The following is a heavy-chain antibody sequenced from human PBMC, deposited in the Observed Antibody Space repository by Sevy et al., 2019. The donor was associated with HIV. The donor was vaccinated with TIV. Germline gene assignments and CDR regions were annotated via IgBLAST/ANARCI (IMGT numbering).Heavy chain of an antibody. Sequence: SETLSLTCSVSGGSINNNNYYWGWIRQPPGQGWECIGSIYYSGNTYYSPSFKSRVTISVDTSKNQFSLKLNSVTAADTAVYYCRRQGQNGMDVWGQGTTVTVSS. CDR2: IYYSGNT. J-gene: IGHJ6*02. CDR3: RRQGQNGMDV. CDR1: GGSINNNNYY. V-gene: IGHV4-39*01.